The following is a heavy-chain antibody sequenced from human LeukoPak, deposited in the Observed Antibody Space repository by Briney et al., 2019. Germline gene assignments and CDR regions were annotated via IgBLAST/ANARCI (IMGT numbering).Heavy chain of an antibody. CDR1: GFILSSYE. Sequence: PGGSLTLSCLASGFILSSYEMNWVRQAPGKGLEWVSYISSSGSTIYYADSVKGRFTISRDNAKNSLYLQMNSLRAEDTAVYYCARTGRVAGSPLDYWGQGTLVTVSS. V-gene: IGHV3-48*03. CDR2: ISSSGSTI. J-gene: IGHJ4*02. CDR3: ARTGRVAGSPLDY. D-gene: IGHD6-19*01.